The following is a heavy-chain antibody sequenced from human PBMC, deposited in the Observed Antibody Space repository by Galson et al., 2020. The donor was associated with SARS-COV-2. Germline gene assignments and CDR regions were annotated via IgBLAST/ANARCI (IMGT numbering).Heavy chain of an antibody. J-gene: IGHJ3*02. V-gene: IGHV4-34*01. CDR3: RAVLDAFDI. CDR2: ITPSGST. CDR1: GGSIDTYY. Sequence: SETLSLTCAIYGGSIDTYYWDWIRQPPGKGLEWIGDITPSGSTNYNPSLKSRVTISVDTSKNQFSLKLSSVSAADTAMYYCRAVLDAFDIWGQGAMVTVSS. D-gene: IGHD1-26*01.